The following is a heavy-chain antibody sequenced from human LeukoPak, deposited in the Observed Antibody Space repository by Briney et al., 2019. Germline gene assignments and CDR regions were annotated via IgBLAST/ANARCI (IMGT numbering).Heavy chain of an antibody. Sequence: GASVKVSCKASGYTFTSYGISWVRQAPRQGLEWMGWISAYNGNTNYAQKLQGRVTMTTDTSTSTAYMELRSLRSDDTAVYYCARVDVVVVAATGDYYYYYMDVWGKGTTVTISS. CDR1: GYTFTSYG. CDR2: ISAYNGNT. J-gene: IGHJ6*03. CDR3: ARVDVVVVAATGDYYYYYMDV. V-gene: IGHV1-18*01. D-gene: IGHD2-15*01.